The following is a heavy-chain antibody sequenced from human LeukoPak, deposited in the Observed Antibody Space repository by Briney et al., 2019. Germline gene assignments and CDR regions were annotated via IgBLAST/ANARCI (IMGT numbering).Heavy chain of an antibody. V-gene: IGHV4-59*01. CDR1: GGSISSYY. D-gene: IGHD3-16*01. J-gene: IGHJ4*02. CDR3: ARGRGSYSDY. Sequence: PSETLPLTCTVSGGSISSYYWSWIRQPPGKGLEWIGYIYYSGSTNYNPSLKSRVTISVDTSKNQFSLKLSSVTAADTAVYYCARGRGSYSDYWGQGTLVTVSS. CDR2: IYYSGST.